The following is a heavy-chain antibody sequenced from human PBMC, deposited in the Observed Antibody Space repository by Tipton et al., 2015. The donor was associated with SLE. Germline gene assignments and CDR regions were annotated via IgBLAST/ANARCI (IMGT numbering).Heavy chain of an antibody. CDR3: ASRWDTSTWDY. CDR1: GASITRGSYY. Sequence: TLSLTCSVSGASITRGSYYWTWVRQPAGKGLEWIGHVYTGGATTYNPSLESRVTISLDTSKNQISLKLSSVTAADTAVYYCASRWDTSTWDYWGQGTLVSVSS. D-gene: IGHD6-13*01. J-gene: IGHJ4*02. V-gene: IGHV4-61*09. CDR2: VYTGGAT.